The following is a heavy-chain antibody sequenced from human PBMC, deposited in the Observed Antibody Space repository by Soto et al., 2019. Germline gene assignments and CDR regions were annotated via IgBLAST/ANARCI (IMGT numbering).Heavy chain of an antibody. CDR2: INADNGNT. J-gene: IGHJ4*02. V-gene: IGHV1-3*01. CDR1: GYTFTSYA. CDR3: ARDIHDDFWSGTFDY. D-gene: IGHD3-3*01. Sequence: ASVKVSCKASGYTFTSYAMHWVRQAPGQGLEWMGWINADNGNTKYAQKLQGRVTMTTDTSTSTAYMELRSLRSDDTAVYYCARDIHDDFWSGTFDYWGQGTLVTVSS.